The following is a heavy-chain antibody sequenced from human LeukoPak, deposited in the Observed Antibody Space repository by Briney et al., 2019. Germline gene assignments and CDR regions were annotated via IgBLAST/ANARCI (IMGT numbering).Heavy chain of an antibody. Sequence: SETLSLTCSVSGGSISSGGYYWSWIRQHPGKGLEWIGYIYYSGSTSYNPSLKSRVSISVDTSKNQFSLKLSSVTAADTAVYYCARDLLWLDDLAGAFDTWGQGTMVTVSS. D-gene: IGHD3-10*01. V-gene: IGHV4-31*02. CDR3: ARDLLWLDDLAGAFDT. CDR2: IYYSGST. CDR1: GGSISSGGYY. J-gene: IGHJ3*02.